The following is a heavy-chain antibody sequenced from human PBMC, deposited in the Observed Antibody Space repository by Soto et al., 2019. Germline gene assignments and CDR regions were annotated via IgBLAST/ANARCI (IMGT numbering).Heavy chain of an antibody. V-gene: IGHV3-7*01. CDR2: IKQDGREK. CDR3: ARDLKGYYFDY. J-gene: IGHJ4*02. CDR1: GFTFTSYW. Sequence: PGGSLRLSCATSGFTFTSYWMNWVRQAPGKGLEWVASIKQDGREKYYVDSVKGRFTISRDNAKNSLSLQMNSLRAEDTAVYYCARDLKGYYFDYWGQGNLVTVS.